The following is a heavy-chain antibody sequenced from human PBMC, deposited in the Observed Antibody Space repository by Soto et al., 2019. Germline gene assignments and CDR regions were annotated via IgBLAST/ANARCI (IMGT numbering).Heavy chain of an antibody. J-gene: IGHJ5*02. D-gene: IGHD3-22*01. CDR1: GYTFTSYA. Sequence: QVQLVQSGAEVKKPGASVKVSCKASGYTFTSYAMHWVRQAPGQRLEWMGWINAGNGNTKYSQKFQGRVTITRDTSASTAYMELSSLRSDDTAVYYCARALKVTMIVVFGAWGQGTLVTVSS. CDR2: INAGNGNT. V-gene: IGHV1-3*01. CDR3: ARALKVTMIVVFGA.